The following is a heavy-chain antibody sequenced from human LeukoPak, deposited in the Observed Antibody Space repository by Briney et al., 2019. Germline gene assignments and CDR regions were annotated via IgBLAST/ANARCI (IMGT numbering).Heavy chain of an antibody. Sequence: SETLSLTCTVSGYSISSAYYWGWIRQPPGKGLEWVASIYHSGSTYSNPSLKSRVTISVDTSQNQFSLKLSSVTAADTAVYYCARYYGSGSYYSNWFDPWGQGTLVTVSS. CDR2: IYHSGST. V-gene: IGHV4-38-2*02. CDR1: GYSISSAYY. CDR3: ARYYGSGSYYSNWFDP. J-gene: IGHJ5*02. D-gene: IGHD3-10*01.